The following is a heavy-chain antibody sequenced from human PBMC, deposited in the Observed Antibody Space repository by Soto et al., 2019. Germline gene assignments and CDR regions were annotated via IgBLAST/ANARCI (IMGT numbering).Heavy chain of an antibody. D-gene: IGHD6-13*01. J-gene: IGHJ4*02. CDR1: GGSLSSSSYY. CDR3: ARRRIAGTYYFDY. CDR2: IYYSGST. Sequence: TPSLTCPVSGGSLSSSSYYWGWVRQPPGKGLEWIGSIYYSGSTYYNPSLKSRVTISVDTSKNQFSLKLSSVTAADTAVYYCARRRIAGTYYFDYWGQGTLVTVSS. V-gene: IGHV4-39*01.